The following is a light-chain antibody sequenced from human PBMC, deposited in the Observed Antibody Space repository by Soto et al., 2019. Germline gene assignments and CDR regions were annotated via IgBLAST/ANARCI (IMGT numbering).Light chain of an antibody. CDR2: GES. CDR1: QSVSSSY. J-gene: IGKJ1*01. CDR3: QQYGSSPRT. Sequence: EIVLTQSPGTLSLSPGERATLSCRASQSVSSSYLAWYQQKPGQAPRLLIYGESSRATGIPDRFSGSGSGTDFTLTISRLEPVDFAVYYCQQYGSSPRTFGHGTKVDIK. V-gene: IGKV3-20*01.